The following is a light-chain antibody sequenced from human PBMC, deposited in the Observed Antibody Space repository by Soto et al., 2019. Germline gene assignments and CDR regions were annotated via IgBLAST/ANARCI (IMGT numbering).Light chain of an antibody. CDR1: QSVNKK. J-gene: IGKJ2*01. CDR3: QQYDNWPSMYT. CDR2: GAS. Sequence: RVMTQSPATLSVSPGERATLSCRASQSVNKKLAWYQQKPGQAPRLLIYGASFRATGVPARFSGSGSGTGFTLNISSLQFEDFAIFYCQQYDNWPSMYTFGQGTKLEIK. V-gene: IGKV3-15*01.